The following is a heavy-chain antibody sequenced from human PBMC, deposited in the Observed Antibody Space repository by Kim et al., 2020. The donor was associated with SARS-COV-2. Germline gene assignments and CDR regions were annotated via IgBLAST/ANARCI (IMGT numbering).Heavy chain of an antibody. Sequence: GGSLRLSCAASGFTFSSYSMNWVRQAPGKGLEWVSYISSSSSTIYYADSVKGRFTISRDNAKNSLYLQMNSLRAEDTAVYYCARDFSYSSSWTGYYYYYYGMDVWGQGTTVTVSS. D-gene: IGHD6-13*01. V-gene: IGHV3-48*04. CDR1: GFTFSSYS. CDR3: ARDFSYSSSWTGYYYYYYGMDV. J-gene: IGHJ6*02. CDR2: ISSSSSTI.